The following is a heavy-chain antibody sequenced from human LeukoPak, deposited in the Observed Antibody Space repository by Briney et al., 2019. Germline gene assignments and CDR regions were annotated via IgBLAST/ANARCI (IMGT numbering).Heavy chain of an antibody. CDR1: GFTFSSYG. Sequence: GGSLRLSCAASGFTFSSYGMHWVRQAPGKGLEWVAVIWYDGSNKYYADSVKGRFTISRDNSKNTLYLQMNSLRAENTAVYYCAKQSRQQLAHFDCWGQGTLVTVSS. V-gene: IGHV3-33*06. CDR2: IWYDGSNK. J-gene: IGHJ4*02. D-gene: IGHD6-13*01. CDR3: AKQSRQQLAHFDC.